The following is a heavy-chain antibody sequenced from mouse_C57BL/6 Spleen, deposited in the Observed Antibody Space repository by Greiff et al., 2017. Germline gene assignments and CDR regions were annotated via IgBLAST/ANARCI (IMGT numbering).Heavy chain of an antibody. CDR1: GYTFTDYN. J-gene: IGHJ2*01. CDR3: ARQEIFRNYFDY. Sequence: VQLQQSGPELVKPGASVKMSCKASGYTFTDYNMHWVQQSHGKSLEWIGYINPNNGGTTSNQPFKGKATLTVNKSSSTAYMELRSLTSEDSAVYYCARQEIFRNYFDYWGQGTTLTVAS. CDR2: INPNNGGT. V-gene: IGHV1-22*01.